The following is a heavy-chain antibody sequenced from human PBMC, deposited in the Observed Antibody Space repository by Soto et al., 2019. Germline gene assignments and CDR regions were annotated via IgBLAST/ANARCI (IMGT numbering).Heavy chain of an antibody. Sequence: SETLSLTCAVSGGSISNNNWWSWVRQSPGKGLEWIGEIHHSGSTNYNPSLKSRLTTSVDTSKNQFSLRLSSVTAADTAVYYCARGSYCSYTSCYQPYNCFDPWGQGTLVTVSS. J-gene: IGHJ5*02. CDR3: ARGSYCSYTSCYQPYNCFDP. CDR2: IHHSGST. CDR1: GGSISNNNW. V-gene: IGHV4-4*02. D-gene: IGHD2-2*01.